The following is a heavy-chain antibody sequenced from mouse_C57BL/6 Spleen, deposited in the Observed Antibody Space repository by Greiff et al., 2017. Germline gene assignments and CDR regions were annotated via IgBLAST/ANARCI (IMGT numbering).Heavy chain of an antibody. CDR2: IYPGSGST. CDR1: GYTFTSYW. J-gene: IGHJ4*01. V-gene: IGHV1-55*01. CDR3: ARAYYSNYEGYYYAMDY. Sequence: QVQLKQPGAELVKPGASVKMSCQASGYTFTSYWLTWVKQRPGQGLEWIGDIYPGSGSTNYYEQFKSTATLTVATSSSTAYMQLSSLTSKDSAVYYCARAYYSNYEGYYYAMDYWGQGTSVTVSS. D-gene: IGHD2-5*01.